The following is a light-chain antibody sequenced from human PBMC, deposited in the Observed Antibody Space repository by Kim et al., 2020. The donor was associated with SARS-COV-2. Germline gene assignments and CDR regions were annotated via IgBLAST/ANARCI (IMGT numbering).Light chain of an antibody. CDR3: QQYGSSPLT. J-gene: IGKJ4*01. Sequence: EIVLTRSPGTLSLSPGERATLSCRASQSVSSSYLAWYQQKPGQAPRLLIYGASSRATGIPVRFSGSGSGTDFTLTISRLEPEDFAVYYCQQYGSSPLTFGGGTKVDIK. CDR1: QSVSSSY. CDR2: GAS. V-gene: IGKV3-20*01.